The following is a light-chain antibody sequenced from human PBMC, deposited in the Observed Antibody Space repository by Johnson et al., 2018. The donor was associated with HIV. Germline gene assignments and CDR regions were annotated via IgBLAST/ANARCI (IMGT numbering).Light chain of an antibody. CDR2: DNN. CDR1: YSNIEHNY. CDR3: GTWDSSLRVGF. V-gene: IGLV1-51*01. J-gene: IGLJ1*01. Sequence: QSVLTQPPSVSAAAGQKVTISCSGTYSNIEHNYVSWYQQLPGTAPKLLIYDNNKRPSGIPDRFSGSKSGTSATLGITGLQTGDEADYYCGTWDSSLRVGFFGTGTKVTVL.